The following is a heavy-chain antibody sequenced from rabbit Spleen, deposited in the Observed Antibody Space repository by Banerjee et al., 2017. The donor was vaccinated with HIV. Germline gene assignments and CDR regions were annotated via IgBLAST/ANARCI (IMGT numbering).Heavy chain of an antibody. Sequence: QSLEESGGDLVKPGASLTLTCKASGFTISSTYWICWVRQAPGKGLEWIACIDDVDGSTYYASWAKGRFTISKTSSTTVTLQMTSLTVADTATYFCARDTGSSFSSYGMDLWGPGTLVTVS. D-gene: IGHD8-1*01. CDR2: IDDVDGST. V-gene: IGHV1S40*01. J-gene: IGHJ6*01. CDR1: GFTISSTYW. CDR3: ARDTGSSFSSYGMDL.